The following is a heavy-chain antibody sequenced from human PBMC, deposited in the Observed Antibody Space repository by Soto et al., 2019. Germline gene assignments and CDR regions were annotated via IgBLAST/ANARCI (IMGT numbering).Heavy chain of an antibody. CDR3: ARGVLGVATIAIVFYLDY. CDR2: ISYDGSNI. Sequence: QVQLVESGGGVVQPGRSLRLSCAASGFIFNSYGMHWIRQAPGKVLEWVAVISYDGSNIFYADSVKGRFTISRDNSNNTLYLQMNSRRGDDTAVYYCARGVLGVATIAIVFYLDYWGQGTLVTTSS. J-gene: IGHJ4*02. CDR1: GFIFNSYG. D-gene: IGHD5-12*01. V-gene: IGHV3-30*03.